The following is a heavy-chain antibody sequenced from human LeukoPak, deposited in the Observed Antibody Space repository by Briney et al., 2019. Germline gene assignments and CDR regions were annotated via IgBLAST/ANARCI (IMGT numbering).Heavy chain of an antibody. Sequence: SQTLSLTCTVSGGSISSGDYYWSWIRQPPGKGLEWIGYIYYSVSTYYNPTLKSRVTISVDTSNNQFSLKLSSVTAADTAVYYCARDLPALVPVYWGQGTLVTVSS. J-gene: IGHJ4*02. CDR3: ARDLPALVPVY. CDR1: GGSISSGDYY. CDR2: IYYSVST. D-gene: IGHD5-18*01. V-gene: IGHV4-30-4*01.